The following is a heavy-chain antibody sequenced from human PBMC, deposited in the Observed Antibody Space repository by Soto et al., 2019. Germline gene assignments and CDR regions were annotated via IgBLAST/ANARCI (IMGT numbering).Heavy chain of an antibody. CDR2: IYHSGST. D-gene: IGHD3-3*01. CDR3: AREVFWSGYFDY. CDR1: GYSISSGYY. J-gene: IGHJ4*02. V-gene: IGHV4-38-2*02. Sequence: LSLTCAVSGYSISSGYYWGWIRQPPGKGLEWIGSIYHSGSTYYNPSLKSRVTISVDTSKNQFSLKLSSVTAADTAVYYCAREVFWSGYFDYWGQGTLVTVSS.